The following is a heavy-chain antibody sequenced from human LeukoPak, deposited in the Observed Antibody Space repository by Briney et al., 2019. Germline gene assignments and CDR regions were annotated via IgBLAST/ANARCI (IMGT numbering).Heavy chain of an antibody. CDR1: GGSFSGYY. J-gene: IGHJ4*02. Sequence: SETLSLTCAVYGGSFSGYYWSWIRQPPGKGLEWIGEINHSGSTNYNPSLKSRATISEDMSKNQFSLKLSSVTAADTGFYYCARGEGSGSYMSYFDYWGQGALVTVSS. CDR2: INHSGST. V-gene: IGHV4-34*01. CDR3: ARGEGSGSYMSYFDY. D-gene: IGHD3-10*01.